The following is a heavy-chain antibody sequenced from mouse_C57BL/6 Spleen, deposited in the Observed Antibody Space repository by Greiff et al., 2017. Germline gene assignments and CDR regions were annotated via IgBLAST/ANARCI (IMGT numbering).Heavy chain of an antibody. CDR2: IDPSDSYT. CDR1: GYTFTSYW. Sequence: VQLQQSGAELVRPGTSVKLSCKASGYTFTSYWMHWVKQRPGQGLEWIGVIDPSDSYTNYNQKFKGKATLTVDTSSSTAYMQLSSLTSEDSAVYYCARRWGGWFAYWGQGTLVTVSA. V-gene: IGHV1-59*01. J-gene: IGHJ3*01. D-gene: IGHD4-1*01. CDR3: ARRWGGWFAY.